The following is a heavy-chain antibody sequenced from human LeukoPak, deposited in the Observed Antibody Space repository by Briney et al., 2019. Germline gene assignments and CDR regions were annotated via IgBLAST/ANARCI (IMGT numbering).Heavy chain of an antibody. CDR1: GSTFRSYS. V-gene: IGHV3-48*02. CDR3: ARRAYGDDSFDY. Sequence: GGSLRPSCAASGSTFRSYSMNWVRQAPGKGLEWVTYITSGSSPIYYADSVKGRFTISRDNAKNSLYLQMNSLRDEDTAVYYCARRAYGDDSFDYWGQGTLVTVSS. J-gene: IGHJ4*02. CDR2: ITSGSSPI. D-gene: IGHD4-17*01.